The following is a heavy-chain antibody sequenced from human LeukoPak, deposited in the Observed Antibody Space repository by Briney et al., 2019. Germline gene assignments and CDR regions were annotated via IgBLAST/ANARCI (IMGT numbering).Heavy chain of an antibody. CDR2: ISGSGSRT. Sequence: GGSLRLSCTASGFTSSSYLMSWVRQAPGKGLEWVSTISGSGSRTYYADSVKGRFTISRDNSENTLYLQLNSLKAEDTALYYCAKTYADATFDYWGQGNLVTVSS. J-gene: IGHJ4*02. CDR1: GFTSSSYL. V-gene: IGHV3-23*01. D-gene: IGHD4-17*01. CDR3: AKTYADATFDY.